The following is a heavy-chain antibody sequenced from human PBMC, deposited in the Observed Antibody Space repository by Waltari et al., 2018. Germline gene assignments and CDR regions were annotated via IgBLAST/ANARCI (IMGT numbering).Heavy chain of an antibody. CDR2: ISYDGSKR. Sequence: MHWVRQAPGKGLEWLAVISYDGSKRDHAESVKGRFTISRDNSKNTLYLQMNSLRVEDTAVYYCAKDRDRWDNTYYFDYWGQGTLVTVSS. V-gene: IGHV3-30*18. D-gene: IGHD3-16*02. CDR3: AKDRDRWDNTYYFDY. J-gene: IGHJ4*02.